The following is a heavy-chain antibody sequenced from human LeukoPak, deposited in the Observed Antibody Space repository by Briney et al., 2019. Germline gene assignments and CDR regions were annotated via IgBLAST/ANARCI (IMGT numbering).Heavy chain of an antibody. CDR1: GFTFSNYA. Sequence: PGGSLRLSCAASGFTFSNYAMSWVRQAPGRGLEWVLSTSGSGGSTYYADSVKGRFTISRDNSKDTLYLQMNSLRAEDTAVYYCARAQWLDSFDYWGQGTLVTVSS. V-gene: IGHV3-23*01. D-gene: IGHD6-19*01. CDR2: TSGSGGST. CDR3: ARAQWLDSFDY. J-gene: IGHJ4*02.